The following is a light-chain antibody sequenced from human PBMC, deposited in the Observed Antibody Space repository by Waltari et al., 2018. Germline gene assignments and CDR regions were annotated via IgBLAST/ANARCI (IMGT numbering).Light chain of an antibody. CDR3: QQYNGPAT. J-gene: IGKJ1*01. Sequence: DIQMTQSPSTLSASVGDRVTITCRASQSIGSYLAWYQQKPGKAPNLLIYKASSLQSGVPSRFSGSGSGTEFTLTISSLQPDDFATYYCQQYNGPATFGQGTKVEMK. V-gene: IGKV1-5*03. CDR2: KAS. CDR1: QSIGSY.